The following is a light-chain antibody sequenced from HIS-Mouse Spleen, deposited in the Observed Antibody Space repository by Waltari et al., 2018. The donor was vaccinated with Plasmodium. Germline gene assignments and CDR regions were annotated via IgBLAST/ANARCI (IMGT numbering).Light chain of an antibody. J-gene: IGLJ3*02. CDR2: KDS. CDR1: VLAKKY. CDR3: YSAADNNLV. V-gene: IGLV3-27*01. Sequence: SYELTQPSSVSVSPGQIARITCSGDVLAKKYARWFQQKPGEAPVLGIYKDSERPSGSPERVSGSSSGTTVTLTISGAQVEDEADYYCYSAADNNLVFGGGTKLTVL.